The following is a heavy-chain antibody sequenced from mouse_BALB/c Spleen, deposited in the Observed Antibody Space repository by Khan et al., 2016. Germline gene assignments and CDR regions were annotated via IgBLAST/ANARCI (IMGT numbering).Heavy chain of an antibody. CDR2: ISDGGAYT. Sequence: EVELVESGGGSVKPGGSLKLSCAASGFTFSDYYMYWVRQTPEKRLEWVATISDGGAYTYYPDSVKGRFTISRDNAKNNLYLQMSSLKSEDTAMYYWARTYGNYGYFDVWGAGTTVTVSS. CDR3: ARTYGNYGYFDV. CDR1: GFTFSDYY. J-gene: IGHJ1*01. D-gene: IGHD1-1*02. V-gene: IGHV5-4*02.